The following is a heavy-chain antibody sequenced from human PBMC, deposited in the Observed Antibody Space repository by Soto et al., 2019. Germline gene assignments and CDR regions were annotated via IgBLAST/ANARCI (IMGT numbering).Heavy chain of an antibody. Sequence: ASLRLACVPSGFTFTSYWMSWVRQAAGKGLEWVANIKGDGSENRYVDSVRGRCTISRDNAKNSVYLQMNRLRVADTDMYSCRTDAVRNGVGLWGQGTTVTVSS. CDR1: GFTFTSYW. J-gene: IGHJ6*02. CDR2: IKGDGSEN. CDR3: RTDAVRNGVGL. V-gene: IGHV3-7*01. D-gene: IGHD1-26*01.